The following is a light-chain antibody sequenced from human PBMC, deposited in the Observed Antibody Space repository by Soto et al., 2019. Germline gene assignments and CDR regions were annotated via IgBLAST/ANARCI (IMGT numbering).Light chain of an antibody. V-gene: IGLV2-14*01. CDR2: EVS. CDR1: SSDVGGXXY. CDR3: SSYTSSSTWV. J-gene: IGLJ3*02. Sequence: QSALTQPASVSGSPGQSITIXCXXTSSDVGGXXYVSWYQQHPGKAPKLMIYEVSNRPSGVSNRFSGSKSGNTASLTISGLXAEDEADYYCSSYTSSSTWVFGGGTQLTVL.